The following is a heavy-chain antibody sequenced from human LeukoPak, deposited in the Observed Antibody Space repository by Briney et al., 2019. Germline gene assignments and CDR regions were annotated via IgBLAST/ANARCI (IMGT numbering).Heavy chain of an antibody. J-gene: IGHJ4*02. Sequence: PETLSLTCAVYGGSGRGYYWSWIRHPPGKGLEWIGEINHSGSTNYNPSLKSRVTISVDTSKNQFSLKLSSVTAADTAVYYCARVTVYKLRFLEWLPLDYWGQGTLVTVSS. CDR3: ARVTVYKLRFLEWLPLDY. CDR1: GGSGRGYY. CDR2: INHSGST. D-gene: IGHD3-3*01. V-gene: IGHV4-34*01.